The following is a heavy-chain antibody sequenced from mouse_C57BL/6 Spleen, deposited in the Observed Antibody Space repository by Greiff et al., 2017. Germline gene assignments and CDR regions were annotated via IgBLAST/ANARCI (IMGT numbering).Heavy chain of an antibody. J-gene: IGHJ2*01. V-gene: IGHV1-52*01. CDR1: GYTFTSYW. D-gene: IGHD4-1*01. Sequence: VQLQQPGAELVRPGSSVKLSCKASGYTFTSYWMHWVKQRPIQGLEWIGNIDPSDSETHYNQKFKDKATLTVDKSSSTAYMQLSSLTSEDSAVYYCARGGTGTFYYFDYWGQGTTLTVSS. CDR2: IDPSDSET. CDR3: ARGGTGTFYYFDY.